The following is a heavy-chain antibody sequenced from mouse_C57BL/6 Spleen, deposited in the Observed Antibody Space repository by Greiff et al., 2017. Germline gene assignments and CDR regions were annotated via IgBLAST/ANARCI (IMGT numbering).Heavy chain of an antibody. V-gene: IGHV1-54*01. CDR3: ATGEDYGSSYGFAY. CDR2: INPGSGGT. Sequence: QVQLQQSGAELVRPGTSVKVSCKASGYAFTNYLIEWVKQRPGQGLEWIGVINPGSGGTNYNEKFKGKATLTADKSSSTAYMQLSSLTSEDSAVYFCATGEDYGSSYGFAYWGQGTLVTVSA. J-gene: IGHJ3*01. D-gene: IGHD1-1*01. CDR1: GYAFTNYL.